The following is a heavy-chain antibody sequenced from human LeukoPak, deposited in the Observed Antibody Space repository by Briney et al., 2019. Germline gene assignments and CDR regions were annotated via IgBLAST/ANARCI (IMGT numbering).Heavy chain of an antibody. D-gene: IGHD2-15*01. V-gene: IGHV4-59*01. CDR3: ARDNKPGYCSGGSCYNDWFDP. J-gene: IGHJ5*02. CDR2: IYYSGST. CDR1: GGSISSYY. Sequence: SETLSLTCTVSGGSISSYYWSWIRQPPGKGLEWIGYIYYSGSTNYSPSLKSRVTISVDTSKNQFSLKLSSVTAADTAVYYCARDNKPGYCSGGSCYNDWFDPWGQGTLVTVSS.